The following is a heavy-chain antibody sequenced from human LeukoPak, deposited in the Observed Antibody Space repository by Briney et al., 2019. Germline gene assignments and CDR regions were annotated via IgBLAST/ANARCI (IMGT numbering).Heavy chain of an antibody. D-gene: IGHD1-7*01. CDR3: ARRYNWNSAAFDI. CDR2: INHSGST. J-gene: IGHJ3*02. V-gene: IGHV4-34*01. CDR1: GFTFSDYY. Sequence: GSLRLSCAASGFTFSDYYMSWIRQPPGKGLEWIGEINHSGSTNYNPSLKSRVTISVDTSKNQFSLKLSSVTAADTAVYYCARRYNWNSAAFDIWGQGTMVTVSS.